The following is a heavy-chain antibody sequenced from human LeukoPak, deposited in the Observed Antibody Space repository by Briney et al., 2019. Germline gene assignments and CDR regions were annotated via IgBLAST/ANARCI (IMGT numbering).Heavy chain of an antibody. CDR2: INPNSGGT. V-gene: IGHV1-2*02. CDR3: ARASDIVYYFDY. CDR1: GYTFTGYY. Sequence: GASVKVSCTASGYTFTGYYMHWVRQAPGQGLEWMGWINPNSGGTNYAQKFQGRVTMTRDTSISTAYMELSRLRSDDTAVYYCARASDIVYYFDYWGQGTLVTVSS. J-gene: IGHJ4*02. D-gene: IGHD2-15*01.